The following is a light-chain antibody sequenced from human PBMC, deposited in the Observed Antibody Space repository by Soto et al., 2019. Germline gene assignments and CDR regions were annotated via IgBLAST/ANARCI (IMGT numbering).Light chain of an antibody. Sequence: DIQMTQSPSSLSASVGDRVTITCRASQSISSYLNWYQQKPGKAPKLLIYAASSLQSVVPSRFSGSGSGTDFTLTISSLQPEDFATYYCQQKDTFGPGTKVDIK. J-gene: IGKJ3*01. V-gene: IGKV1-39*01. CDR3: QQKDT. CDR2: AAS. CDR1: QSISSY.